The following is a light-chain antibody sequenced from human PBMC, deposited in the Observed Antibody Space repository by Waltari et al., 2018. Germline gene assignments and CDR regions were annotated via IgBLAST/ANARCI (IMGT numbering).Light chain of an antibody. CDR1: SSDVGTYNF. CDR3: TSYAGSDKLL. Sequence: QSALTQPPSASGSPGQSVTISCTGSSSDVGTYNFVSWYQQHPGKAPKLMIYEVTKRPSGDPDLFSGSKSGNTASLSVSGLQAEDEADYYCTSYAGSDKLLFGGGTKLTVL. V-gene: IGLV2-8*01. CDR2: EVT. J-gene: IGLJ3*02.